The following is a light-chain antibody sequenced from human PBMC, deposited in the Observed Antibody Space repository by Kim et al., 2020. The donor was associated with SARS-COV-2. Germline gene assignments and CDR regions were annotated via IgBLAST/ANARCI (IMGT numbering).Light chain of an antibody. CDR2: GNS. Sequence: QRVTSSCTASSSNIGAGYDVHWYQHLPGTAPKLLIYGNSNRPSGVPDRFSGSKSGTSASLAITGLQAEDEADYYCQSYDSSLSGYVFGTGTKVTVL. CDR3: QSYDSSLSGYV. V-gene: IGLV1-40*01. CDR1: SSNIGAGYD. J-gene: IGLJ1*01.